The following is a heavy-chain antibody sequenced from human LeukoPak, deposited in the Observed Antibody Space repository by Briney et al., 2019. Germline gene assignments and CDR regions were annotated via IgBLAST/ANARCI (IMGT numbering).Heavy chain of an antibody. V-gene: IGHV3-15*04. Sequence: GGSLRLSCAASGFTFNYAWMSWVRQVPGKGLEWVGQTVSEIDGGTTDYAAPVKGRFTISRDDSKSTLYLQVNSLKIEDTAVYYCTTDEDWNYARKDVWGQGATVIVS. D-gene: IGHD1-7*01. J-gene: IGHJ6*02. CDR2: TVSEIDGGTT. CDR3: TTDEDWNYARKDV. CDR1: GFTFNYAW.